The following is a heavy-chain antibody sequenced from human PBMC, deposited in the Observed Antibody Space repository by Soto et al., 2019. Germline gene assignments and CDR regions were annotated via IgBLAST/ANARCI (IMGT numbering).Heavy chain of an antibody. CDR1: GESFSVYY. CDR3: ARAGQGAGFGVVITGFDY. J-gene: IGHJ4*02. V-gene: IGHV4-34*01. Sequence: PSETLSLTCAVYGESFSVYYWSWIRQPPGKGLEWIGEINHSGSTNYNPSLKSRVTISVDTSKNQFSLKLSSVTAADTAVYYCARAGQGAGFGVVITGFDYWGQGTLVTVSS. D-gene: IGHD3-3*01. CDR2: INHSGST.